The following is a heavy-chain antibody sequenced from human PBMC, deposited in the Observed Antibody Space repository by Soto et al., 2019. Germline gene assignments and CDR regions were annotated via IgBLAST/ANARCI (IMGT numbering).Heavy chain of an antibody. CDR2: IGYDGSNK. J-gene: IGHJ6*02. CDR3: AREISHDYGDYAPYYYYYGMDV. CDR1: GFTFSSYG. D-gene: IGHD4-17*01. Sequence: QVQLVESGGGVVQPGRSLRLSCAASGFTFSSYGLHGVRKAPGRGREWGAVIGYDGSNKYYAASVKGRFTISRDNSKNTLYLQMNSLRAEDTAVYYCAREISHDYGDYAPYYYYYGMDVWGQGTTVTVSS. V-gene: IGHV3-33*01.